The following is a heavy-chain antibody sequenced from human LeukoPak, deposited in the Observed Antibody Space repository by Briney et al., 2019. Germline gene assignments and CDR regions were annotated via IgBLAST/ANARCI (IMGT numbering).Heavy chain of an antibody. D-gene: IGHD3-10*01. CDR2: MNPNSGNT. Sequence: ASVKVSCKASGYTFTSYDINWVRQATGQGLEWMGWMNPNSGNTGYAQKFQGRVTMTRNTSISTAYMELSSLRSEDTAVYYCARGESHGLLWFGESQFDCWGQGTLVTVSS. CDR1: GYTFTSYD. J-gene: IGHJ4*02. V-gene: IGHV1-8*01. CDR3: ARGESHGLLWFGESQFDC.